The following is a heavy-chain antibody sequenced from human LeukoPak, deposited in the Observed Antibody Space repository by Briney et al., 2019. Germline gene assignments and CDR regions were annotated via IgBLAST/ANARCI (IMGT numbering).Heavy chain of an antibody. Sequence: SETLSLTCTVSGGSISSGGYYWSWIRQHPGKGLEWIGYIYYSGSTYYNPSLKSRVTISVDTSKNQFSLKLSSVTAADTAVYYCARRRNDYHYGMDVWGQGTTVTVSS. CDR3: ARRRNDYHYGMDV. J-gene: IGHJ6*02. CDR2: IYYSGST. CDR1: GGSISSGGYY. V-gene: IGHV4-31*03.